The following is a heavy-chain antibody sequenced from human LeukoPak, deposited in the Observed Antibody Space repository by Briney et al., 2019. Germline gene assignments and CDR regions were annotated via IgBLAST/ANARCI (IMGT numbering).Heavy chain of an antibody. CDR3: ARVTNYDFWSGYDS. V-gene: IGHV3-30*02. CDR2: IRYDGSNK. D-gene: IGHD3-3*01. J-gene: IGHJ4*02. CDR1: GFTFSSYG. Sequence: EPGGSLRLSCAASGFTFSSYGMHWVRQAPGKGLEWVAFIRYDGSNKYYADSVKGRFTISRDNSKNTLYLQMNSLRAEDMAVYYCARVTNYDFWSGYDSWGQGTLVTVSS.